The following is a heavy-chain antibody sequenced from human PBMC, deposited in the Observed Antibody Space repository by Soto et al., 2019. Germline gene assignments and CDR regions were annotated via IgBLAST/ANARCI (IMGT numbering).Heavy chain of an antibody. CDR1: GFTFSSYA. Sequence: EVQLLESGGGLVQPGGSLRLSCAASGFTFSSYAMSWVRQAPGKGLEWVSAISGSGGSTYYADSVKGRFTISRDNSKNTLYLQMNSLRAEDTAVYYCAGSSSGSYYYYYMDVWGKGTTVTVSS. CDR3: AGSSSGSYYYYYMDV. J-gene: IGHJ6*03. CDR2: ISGSGGST. D-gene: IGHD6-6*01. V-gene: IGHV3-23*01.